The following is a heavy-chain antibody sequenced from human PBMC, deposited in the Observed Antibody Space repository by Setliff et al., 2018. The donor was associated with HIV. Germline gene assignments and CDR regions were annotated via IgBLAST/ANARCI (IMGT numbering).Heavy chain of an antibody. CDR3: ARDRPHQHYFELYSFYYMEL. J-gene: IGHJ6*03. CDR1: GYTFTSYC. Sequence: ASVKVSCKASGYTFTSYCVHWVRQAPGQGLEWMGIINPSGGSTSYAQKFQGRVTMTRDTSISTAYMELSRLRSDDTAVYYCARDRPHQHYFELYSFYYMELWGKGTTVTVSS. D-gene: IGHD3-10*01. CDR2: INPSGGST. V-gene: IGHV1-46*01.